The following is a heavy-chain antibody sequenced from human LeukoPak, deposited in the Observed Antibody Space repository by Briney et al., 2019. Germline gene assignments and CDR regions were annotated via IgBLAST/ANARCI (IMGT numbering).Heavy chain of an antibody. D-gene: IGHD6-19*01. CDR3: AKGGPSSGWYRFYFDY. Sequence: GGSLRLSCAASGFTFSSYAMSWVRQAPGKGLEWVSAISGSGGSTYYADSVKGRFTISRDNSKNTLYLQMNSLRAEDTAVYYRAKGGPSSGWYRFYFDYWGQGTLVTVSS. CDR2: ISGSGGST. CDR1: GFTFSSYA. J-gene: IGHJ4*02. V-gene: IGHV3-23*01.